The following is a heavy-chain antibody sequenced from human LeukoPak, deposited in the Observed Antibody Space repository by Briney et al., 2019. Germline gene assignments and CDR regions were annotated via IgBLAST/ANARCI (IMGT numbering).Heavy chain of an antibody. CDR3: ARAGDGSSSGSPGDP. CDR1: GYTFISYC. Sequence: ASVKVSCKASGYTFISYCMHWVRQAPGQGLEWMGIINPSGGSTSYAQKFQGRVTMARDTSTSTVYMELSSLRSEDTAVYYCARAGDGSSSGSPGDPWGQGTLVTVSS. J-gene: IGHJ5*02. D-gene: IGHD6-6*01. CDR2: INPSGGST. V-gene: IGHV1-46*03.